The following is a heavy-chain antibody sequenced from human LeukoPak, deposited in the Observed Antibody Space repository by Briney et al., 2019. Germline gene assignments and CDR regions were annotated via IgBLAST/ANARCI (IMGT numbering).Heavy chain of an antibody. CDR2: ISANNGNT. Sequence: GASVKVSCKASGYNFGIFGMSWVRQAPGQGLEWMGWISANNGNTKYAQKLQGRVTMTTDTSTSTAYMELRSQRSDDTAVYYCARVGVVVPSAWFDPWGQGTLVTVSS. J-gene: IGHJ5*02. CDR1: GYNFGIFG. CDR3: ARVGVVVPSAWFDP. D-gene: IGHD2-2*01. V-gene: IGHV1-18*01.